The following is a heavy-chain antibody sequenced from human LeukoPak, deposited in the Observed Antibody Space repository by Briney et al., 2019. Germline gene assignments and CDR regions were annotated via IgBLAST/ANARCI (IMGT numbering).Heavy chain of an antibody. D-gene: IGHD2-8*01. CDR1: GGTFSSYA. Sequence: VASVKVSCKASGGTFSSYAISWVRQAPGQGLEWMGGIIPIFGTANYAQKFQGRVTITADESTSTAYMELSSLRSEDTAVYYCARYRWYCTNGVCRYYYYYGMDVWGQGTTVTVSS. CDR3: ARYRWYCTNGVCRYYYYYGMDV. J-gene: IGHJ6*02. V-gene: IGHV1-69*01. CDR2: IIPIFGTA.